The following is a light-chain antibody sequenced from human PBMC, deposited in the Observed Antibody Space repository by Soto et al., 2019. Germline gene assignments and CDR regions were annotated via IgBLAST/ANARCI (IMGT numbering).Light chain of an antibody. CDR1: QSISSSY. J-gene: IGKJ1*01. V-gene: IGKV3-20*01. Sequence: EIVLTQSPGTLSLSPGERVTLSCRASQSISSSYLAWYQQKPGQAPRLLIYGASSRATGIPDRFSGSGSGTDFTLTISRLEPEDFAVYYCQHYVRSPKTFGQGTKVEIK. CDR2: GAS. CDR3: QHYVRSPKT.